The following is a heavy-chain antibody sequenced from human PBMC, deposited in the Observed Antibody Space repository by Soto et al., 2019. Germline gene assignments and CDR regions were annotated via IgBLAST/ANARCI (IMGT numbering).Heavy chain of an antibody. J-gene: IGHJ6*03. D-gene: IGHD2-2*01. V-gene: IGHV4-39*01. CDR2: IYYSGST. CDR1: GGSISSSSYY. CDR3: ARLGDIVVVPAAWRYYYYYMDV. Sequence: SETLSLTCTVSGGSISSSSYYWGWIRQPPGKGLERIGSIYYSGSTYYNPSLKSRVTISVDTSKNQFSLKLSSVTAADTAVYYCARLGDIVVVPAAWRYYYYYMDVWGKGTTVTVSS.